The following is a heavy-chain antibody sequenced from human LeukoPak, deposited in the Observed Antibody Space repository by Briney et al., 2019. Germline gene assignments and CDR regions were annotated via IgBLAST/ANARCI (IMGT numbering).Heavy chain of an antibody. V-gene: IGHV4-59*04. J-gene: IGHJ4*02. CDR1: GGSISSYY. Sequence: PSETLSLTCTVSGGSISSYYWSWIRQPPGKGLEWIGTIYYSGSTYYNPSLKSRVTISVDTSKNQFSLKLSSVTAADTAVYYCASRYXYSNYIDYWGQGTLVTVSS. CDR3: ASRYXYSNYIDY. CDR2: IYYSGST. D-gene: IGHD4-11*01.